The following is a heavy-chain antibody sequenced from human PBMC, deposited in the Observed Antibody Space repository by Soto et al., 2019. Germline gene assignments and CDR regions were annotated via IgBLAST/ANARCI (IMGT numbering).Heavy chain of an antibody. V-gene: IGHV3-33*01. CDR3: ARYRGLVGFAEQARFDP. J-gene: IGHJ5*02. D-gene: IGHD3-10*01. Sequence: QVQLVESGGGVVQPGRSLRLSCAASGFTFSSYGMHWVRQAPGKGLEWVAVIWYDGSNKYYADSVKGRFTISRDNSKNTLYRQKQSLRGEDTAVYDCARYRGLVGFAEQARFDPWGQGTLVTVSS. CDR2: IWYDGSNK. CDR1: GFTFSSYG.